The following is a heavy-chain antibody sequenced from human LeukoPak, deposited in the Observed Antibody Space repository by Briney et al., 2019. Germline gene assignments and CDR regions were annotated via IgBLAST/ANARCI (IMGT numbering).Heavy chain of an antibody. V-gene: IGHV3-23*01. CDR3: AKGSRGYTHYYFDY. D-gene: IGHD2-15*01. CDR2: ISGSGASA. CDR1: GFSFSGYA. J-gene: IGHJ4*02. Sequence: GGSLRLSCASSGFSFSGYAMSWVRQAPGKGLELVSSISGSGASAFYADSVKGRFITSKDTASNTVYLQTNRLSAEDTAVYYCAKGSRGYTHYYFDYWGQGTLVTVSS.